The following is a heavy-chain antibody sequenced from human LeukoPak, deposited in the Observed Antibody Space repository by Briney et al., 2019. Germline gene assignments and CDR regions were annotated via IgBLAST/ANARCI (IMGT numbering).Heavy chain of an antibody. V-gene: IGHV1-2*02. Sequence: ASVKVSCKASGYTFTNYGISWVRQAPGQGLEWMGWINPNSGGTNYAQKFQGRVTMTRDTSISTAYMELSRLRSDDTAVYYCARDHSGSYLLFTFNYWGQGTLVTVSS. CDR1: GYTFTNYG. J-gene: IGHJ4*02. CDR3: ARDHSGSYLLFTFNY. D-gene: IGHD3-10*01. CDR2: INPNSGGT.